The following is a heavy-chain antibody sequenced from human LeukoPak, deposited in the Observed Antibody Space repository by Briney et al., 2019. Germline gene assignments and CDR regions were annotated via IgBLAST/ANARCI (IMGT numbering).Heavy chain of an antibody. D-gene: IGHD6-19*01. CDR3: AKDCSGDACYYYYYMDV. J-gene: IGHJ6*03. V-gene: IGHV3-23*01. CDR1: GFTFSNYA. Sequence: SGGSLRLSCAASGFTFSNYAMSWVRQTPGKGLEWVSGISANGGGTYYADSMKGRVTTSRDTSKNTVYLQMNSLRVEDTAIYYCAKDCSGDACYYYYYMDVWGKGTTVTVSS. CDR2: ISANGGGT.